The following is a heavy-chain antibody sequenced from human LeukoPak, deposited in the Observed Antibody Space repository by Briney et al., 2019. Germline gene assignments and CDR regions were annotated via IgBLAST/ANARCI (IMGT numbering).Heavy chain of an antibody. CDR2: IYYSGST. J-gene: IGHJ6*03. Sequence: SETLSLTCAVYGGSFSGYYWSWIRQPPGKGLEWIGCIYYSGSTNYNPSFRSRVTISVDTSKNQFSLKLSSVTAADTAVYYCARVTYYYDSSPHYYYYYYMDVWGKGTTVTVSS. CDR3: ARVTYYYDSSPHYYYYYYMDV. CDR1: GGSFSGYY. D-gene: IGHD3-22*01. V-gene: IGHV4-59*01.